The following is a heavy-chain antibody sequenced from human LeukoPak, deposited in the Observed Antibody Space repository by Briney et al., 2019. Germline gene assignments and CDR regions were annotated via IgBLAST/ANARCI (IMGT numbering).Heavy chain of an antibody. Sequence: ASVKVSCKASGYTFTAYYMHWVRQAPGQGLEWMGWINPNSGGTNYAQKFQGRVTMTRDTSISTAYMELSRLISDDTAVYYCARERVVPAAKRFVYYYGMDVWGQGTTVTVSS. CDR1: GYTFTAYY. J-gene: IGHJ6*02. CDR2: INPNSGGT. V-gene: IGHV1-2*02. D-gene: IGHD2-2*01. CDR3: ARERVVPAAKRFVYYYGMDV.